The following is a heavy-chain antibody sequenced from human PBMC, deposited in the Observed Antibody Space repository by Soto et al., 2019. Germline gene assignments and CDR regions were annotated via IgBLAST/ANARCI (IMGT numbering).Heavy chain of an antibody. CDR2: IRSKAYGGTT. V-gene: IGHV3-49*03. CDR1: GFTFGDYA. Sequence: GGSLRLSCTASGFTFGDYAMSWFRQAPGKGLEWVGFIRSKAYGGTTEYAASVKGRFTISRDDSKSIAYLQMNSLKTEDTAVYYCTRFRDFWSGYYDFDYWGQGTLVTVSS. J-gene: IGHJ4*02. CDR3: TRFRDFWSGYYDFDY. D-gene: IGHD3-3*01.